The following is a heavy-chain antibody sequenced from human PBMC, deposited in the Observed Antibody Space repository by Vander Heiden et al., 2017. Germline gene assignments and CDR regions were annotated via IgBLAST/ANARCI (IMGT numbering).Heavy chain of an antibody. CDR2: ISYDGSNK. Sequence: QVQLVESGGGVVQPGRSLRLSVAASGFPFSSSGMPWVRRGPGKGLEWVAVISYDGSNKYYADSVKGRFTISRDNSKNTLYLQMNSLRAEDTAVYYCAKDKGNYWGQGTLVTVSS. J-gene: IGHJ4*02. V-gene: IGHV3-30*18. D-gene: IGHD3-10*01. CDR3: AKDKGNY. CDR1: GFPFSSSG.